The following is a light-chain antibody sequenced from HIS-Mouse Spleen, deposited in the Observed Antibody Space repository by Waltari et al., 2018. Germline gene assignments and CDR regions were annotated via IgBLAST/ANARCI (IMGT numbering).Light chain of an antibody. V-gene: IGLV3-1*01. CDR1: KLGDKY. CDR2: QDS. Sequence: SYELTQPPSVSVSPGQTASITCSGDKLGDKYACWYQQKPGQSPVLVIYQDSKRPSGIPGGFSGSNSGNTATLTISGTQAMDEADYYCQAWDSSTYVVFGGGTKLTVL. CDR3: QAWDSSTYVV. J-gene: IGLJ2*01.